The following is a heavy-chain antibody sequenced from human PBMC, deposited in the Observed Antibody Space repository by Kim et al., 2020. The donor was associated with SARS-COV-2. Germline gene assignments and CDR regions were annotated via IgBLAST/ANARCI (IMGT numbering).Heavy chain of an antibody. CDR2: INTNTGNP. V-gene: IGHV7-4-1*02. D-gene: IGHD3-3*01. Sequence: ASVKVSCKASGYTFTSYAMNWVRQAPGQGLEWMGWINTNTGNPTYAQGFTGRFVFSLDTSVSTAYLQNSSLKAEDTAVYYCARGTTIFGVLIIPDYWGQGTLVTVSS. J-gene: IGHJ4*02. CDR3: ARGTTIFGVLIIPDY. CDR1: GYTFTSYA.